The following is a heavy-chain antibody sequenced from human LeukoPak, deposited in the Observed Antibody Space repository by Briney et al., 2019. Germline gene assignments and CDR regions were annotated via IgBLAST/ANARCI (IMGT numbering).Heavy chain of an antibody. V-gene: IGHV3-9*01. CDR3: ARGGSTSWSHYYYYYYMDV. J-gene: IGHJ6*03. Sequence: GGSLRLSCAASGLSFDDFAMHWVRQAPGRGLEWVSGISWNSVNVGYADSVKGRFTISRDNSKNTLYLQMNSLRAEDTAVYYCARGGSTSWSHYYYYYYMDVWGKGTTVTVSS. D-gene: IGHD2-2*01. CDR1: GLSFDDFA. CDR2: ISWNSVNV.